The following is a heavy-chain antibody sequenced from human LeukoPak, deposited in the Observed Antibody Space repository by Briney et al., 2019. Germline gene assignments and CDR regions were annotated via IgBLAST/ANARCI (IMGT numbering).Heavy chain of an antibody. CDR1: GGSISSYY. Sequence: SETLSLTCTVSGGSISSYYWSWIRQPPGKGLEWIGYIYYSGSTNYNPSLKSRVTISVDTSKNQFSLKLSSVTAADTAVYYCARGPVRWLHRIFDYWGQGTLVTVSS. J-gene: IGHJ4*02. V-gene: IGHV4-59*01. CDR2: IYYSGST. D-gene: IGHD5-24*01. CDR3: ARGPVRWLHRIFDY.